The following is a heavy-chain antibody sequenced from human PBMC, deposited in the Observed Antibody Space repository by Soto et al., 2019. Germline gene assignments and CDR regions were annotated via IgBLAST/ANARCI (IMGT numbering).Heavy chain of an antibody. D-gene: IGHD4-4*01. Sequence: EVQLVESGGGLVQPGGSLRLSCAASGFTFSSYSMNWVRQAPGKGLEWVSYISSSSSTIYYADSVKGRFTISRDNAKNSLYLQMNSLRDEDTAVYYCARHSNYYTEYYYYYGMDVWGQGTTVTVSS. CDR2: ISSSSSTI. J-gene: IGHJ6*02. CDR3: ARHSNYYTEYYYYYGMDV. V-gene: IGHV3-48*02. CDR1: GFTFSSYS.